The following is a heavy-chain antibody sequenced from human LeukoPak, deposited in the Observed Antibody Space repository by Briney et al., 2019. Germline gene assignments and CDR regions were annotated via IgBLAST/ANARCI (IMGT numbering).Heavy chain of an antibody. Sequence: ASVKVSCKASGSTFTDYYMHWVRQAPGQGLEWMGWINPNSGGANYAQKFQGRVTMTRDTSISTAYMELSRLRSDDTAVYYCARWDPTYDIAASGTSNYYWGQGTLVTVSS. CDR3: ARWDPTYDIAASGTSNYY. V-gene: IGHV1-2*02. J-gene: IGHJ4*02. D-gene: IGHD6-13*01. CDR2: INPNSGGA. CDR1: GSTFTDYY.